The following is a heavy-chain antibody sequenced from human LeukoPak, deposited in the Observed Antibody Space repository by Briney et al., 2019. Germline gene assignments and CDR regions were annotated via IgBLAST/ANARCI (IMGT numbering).Heavy chain of an antibody. D-gene: IGHD3-10*01. Sequence: GTSLRLSCAASGFTFSSSDMHWVRQAPGKGLEWVAHISYDGSNTYYADSVKGRFTISRDNSKNTLYLQMNSLGAEDTAVYYCVKGVLEIGGGYWGQGTLVTVSS. J-gene: IGHJ4*02. V-gene: IGHV3-30*18. CDR3: VKGVLEIGGGY. CDR2: ISYDGSNT. CDR1: GFTFSSSD.